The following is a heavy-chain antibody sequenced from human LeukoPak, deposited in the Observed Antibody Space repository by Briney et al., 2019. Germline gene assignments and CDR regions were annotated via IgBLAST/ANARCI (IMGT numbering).Heavy chain of an antibody. V-gene: IGHV3-66*01. Sequence: PGGSLRLSCAASGFTFSSYGMSWVRQAPGKGLEWVSVIYSGGSTYYADSVKGRFTISRDNSKNTLYLQMNSLRAEDTAVYYCARAYVLWFGYHDAFDIWGQGTMVTVSS. D-gene: IGHD3-10*01. CDR3: ARAYVLWFGYHDAFDI. J-gene: IGHJ3*02. CDR1: GFTFSSYG. CDR2: IYSGGST.